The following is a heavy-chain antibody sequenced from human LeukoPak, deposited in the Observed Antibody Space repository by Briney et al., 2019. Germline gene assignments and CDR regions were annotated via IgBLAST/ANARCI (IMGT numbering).Heavy chain of an antibody. Sequence: PGGSLRLSCAASGFTFTNYWMHWVRQAPGKGLVWVSRVNSDGSSTGYADSVKGRFTISGDNAKNTLYLQLNSLRAEDTALYYCTREASGSSDYWGQGTLVTVSS. CDR1: GFTFTNYW. CDR2: VNSDGSST. D-gene: IGHD3-22*01. J-gene: IGHJ4*02. CDR3: TREASGSSDY. V-gene: IGHV3-74*01.